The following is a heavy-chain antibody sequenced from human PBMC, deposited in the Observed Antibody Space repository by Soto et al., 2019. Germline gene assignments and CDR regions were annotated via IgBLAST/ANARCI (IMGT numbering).Heavy chain of an antibody. CDR3: AKDHTVVIRDAFDI. Sequence: EVQILESGGGLVQPGGSLRLSCAASGFTFSSYAMYWVRQAPGKGLAWVSGISDSGTGTYYADSVKGRFTISRDNSKNPGYLQMKSLRAEDTAVYYCAKDHTVVIRDAFDIWGQGTMVNVPS. J-gene: IGHJ3*02. CDR1: GFTFSSYA. CDR2: ISDSGTGT. D-gene: IGHD3-22*01. V-gene: IGHV3-23*01.